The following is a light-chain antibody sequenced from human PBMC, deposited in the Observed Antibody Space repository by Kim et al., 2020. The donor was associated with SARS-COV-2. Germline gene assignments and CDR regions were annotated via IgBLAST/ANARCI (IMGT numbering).Light chain of an antibody. CDR3: QRLNSYPLT. CDR2: AAS. J-gene: IGKJ4*01. V-gene: IGKV1-9*01. CDR1: KGISSD. Sequence: SESVGDRVTITCRASKGISSDLAWYQQKPGQAPKLLIHAASTLQTGVPSRFSGSGSGTEFTLTISSLQPEDFATYYCQRLNSYPLTFGGGTKVEI.